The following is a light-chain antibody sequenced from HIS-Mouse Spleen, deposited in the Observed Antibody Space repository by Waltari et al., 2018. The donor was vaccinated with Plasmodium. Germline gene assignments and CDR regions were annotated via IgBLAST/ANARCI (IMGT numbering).Light chain of an antibody. J-gene: IGLJ2*01. CDR1: ALPKPY. CDR3: QSADSSGTYRV. V-gene: IGLV3-25*03. Sequence: SYELTQPPSVSVSPGQTARITCSGDALPKPYAYWYQQKPGQAPVRVIKNDSERPSGIPERFSGSRSGTTVTLTISGVQAEDEADYYCQSADSSGTYRVFGGGTKLTVL. CDR2: NDS.